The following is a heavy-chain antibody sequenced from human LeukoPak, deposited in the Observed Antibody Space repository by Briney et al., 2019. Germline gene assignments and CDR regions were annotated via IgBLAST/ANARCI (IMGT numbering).Heavy chain of an antibody. Sequence: GGSLRLSCAASGFTFSTYGMSWVRQAPGKGLEWVSGISDSGGTTYYADSVKGRFTISRDNPRNTLYLQMNSLRADDAAVYYCAKDLKPLANFDCWGQGTLVTVSS. CDR3: AKDLKPLANFDC. V-gene: IGHV3-23*01. D-gene: IGHD6-6*01. CDR2: ISDSGGTT. J-gene: IGHJ4*02. CDR1: GFTFSTYG.